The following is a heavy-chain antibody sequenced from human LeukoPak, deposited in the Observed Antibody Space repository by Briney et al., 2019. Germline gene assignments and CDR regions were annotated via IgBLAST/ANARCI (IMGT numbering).Heavy chain of an antibody. J-gene: IGHJ4*02. V-gene: IGHV3-15*01. D-gene: IGHD3-22*01. CDR2: IKSKTDSGTT. Sequence: GGSLRLSCAASGFTFSDSWMNWVRQAPGKGLEWVGRIKSKTDSGTTDYYATVKCRFTISRDDSKNTLYLQTNSLKSVHTALYYCTTDPPPNYYYDSSGYYILNSLGYWGQGTLVTVSS. CDR1: GFTFSDSW. CDR3: TTDPPPNYYYDSSGYYILNSLGY.